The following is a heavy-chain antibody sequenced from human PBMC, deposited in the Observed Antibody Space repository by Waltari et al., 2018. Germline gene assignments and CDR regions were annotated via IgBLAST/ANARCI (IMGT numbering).Heavy chain of an antibody. J-gene: IGHJ6*02. V-gene: IGHV3-23*01. CDR1: GFTFSSYA. CDR3: AKGGDSSGYYYDWYFDL. Sequence: EVQLLESGGGLVQPGGSLRLSCAASGFTFSSYAMSWVRQAPGQGLEWVSAISGSGGSTYYADSVKGRFTISRDNSKNTLYLQMNSLRAEDTAVYYCAKGGDSSGYYYDWYFDLWGQGTTVTVSS. CDR2: ISGSGGST. D-gene: IGHD3-22*01.